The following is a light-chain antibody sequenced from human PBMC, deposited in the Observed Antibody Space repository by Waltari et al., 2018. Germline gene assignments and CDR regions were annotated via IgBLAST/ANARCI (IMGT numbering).Light chain of an antibody. Sequence: ELVLTQSPATLSLSPGERATLSCRASQSVSSYLAWYQQKPGQAPGLLIYDASNRATGIPARFSGSGSGTDFTLTISSLEPEDFAVYYCQQRSNWPLTFGPGTKVDIK. J-gene: IGKJ3*01. CDR1: QSVSSY. V-gene: IGKV3-11*01. CDR2: DAS. CDR3: QQRSNWPLT.